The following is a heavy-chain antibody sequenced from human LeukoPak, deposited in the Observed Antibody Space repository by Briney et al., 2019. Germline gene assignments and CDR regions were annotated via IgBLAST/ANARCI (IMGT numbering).Heavy chain of an antibody. Sequence: GESLKISCKGSGYSFTSYWIGWVRQIPGKGLEWMGIIYPGDSDTRYSPSFQGQVTISADKSISTAYLQWSSLKASDTAMYYCARSYYYGSGSYPGRAEYFQHWGQGTLVTVSS. V-gene: IGHV5-51*01. D-gene: IGHD3-10*01. CDR3: ARSYYYGSGSYPGRAEYFQH. J-gene: IGHJ1*01. CDR1: GYSFTSYW. CDR2: IYPGDSDT.